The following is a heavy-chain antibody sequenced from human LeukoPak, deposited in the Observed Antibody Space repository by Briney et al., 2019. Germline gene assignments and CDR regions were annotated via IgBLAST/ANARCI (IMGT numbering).Heavy chain of an antibody. V-gene: IGHV4-4*07. CDR1: GGSISSYY. CDR2: IYTSGST. Sequence: SETLSLTCTVSGGSISSYYWSWIRQPAGKGLEWIGRIYTSGSTNYNPSLKSRVTMSVDTSKNQFSLKLSSVTAADTAVYYCARGGSWYYGSGSNPDNWFDPWGQGTLVTVSS. CDR3: ARGGSWYYGSGSNPDNWFDP. D-gene: IGHD3-10*01. J-gene: IGHJ5*02.